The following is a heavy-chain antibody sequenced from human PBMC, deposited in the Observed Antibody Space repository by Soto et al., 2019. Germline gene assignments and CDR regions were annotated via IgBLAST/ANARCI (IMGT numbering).Heavy chain of an antibody. V-gene: IGHV4-30-2*01. D-gene: IGHD2-8*01. J-gene: IGHJ4*02. CDR3: ARSSIVPRLLMYPFDY. Sequence: SETLSLTCAVSGGSISSGGYSWSWIRQPPGKGLESIGYIYHSGSTYYNPSLKSRVTISLDTSKNQFSLRLNSVTAADTAVYYCARSSIVPRLLMYPFDYWGQGTLVTVSS. CDR2: IYHSGST. CDR1: GGSISSGGYS.